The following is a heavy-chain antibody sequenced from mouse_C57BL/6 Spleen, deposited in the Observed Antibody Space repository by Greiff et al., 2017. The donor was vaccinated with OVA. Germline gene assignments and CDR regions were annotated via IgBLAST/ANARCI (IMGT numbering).Heavy chain of an antibody. J-gene: IGHJ2*01. D-gene: IGHD2-5*01. Sequence: EVQGVESGGGLVKPGGSLKLSCAASGFTFSSYAMSWVRQTPEKRLEWVATISDGGSYTYYPDNVKGRFTISRDNAKNNLYLQMSHLKSEDTAMYYCASSYYSNYGFDYWGQGTTLTVSS. V-gene: IGHV5-4*01. CDR3: ASSYYSNYGFDY. CDR1: GFTFSSYA. CDR2: ISDGGSYT.